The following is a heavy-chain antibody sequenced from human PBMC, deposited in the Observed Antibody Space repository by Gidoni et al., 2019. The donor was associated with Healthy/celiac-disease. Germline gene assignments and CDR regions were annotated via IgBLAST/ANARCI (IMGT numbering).Heavy chain of an antibody. V-gene: IGHV3-30*18. CDR2: ISYDGSIP. CDR1: GFTVRTAG. D-gene: IGHD2-21*02. Sequence: QVQRGEAGGGEVQPGRSLRHAGADSGFTVRTAGRHWARQDTGTGLEWVGVISYDGSIPYYAASVPVRFPISRDTSTNTLSLHMNSLRAEATALYFCAKGHIAAVLTAISNLRGSYYHGMDVWGQGTTVTVSS. CDR3: AKGHIAAVLTAISNLRGSYYHGMDV. J-gene: IGHJ6*02.